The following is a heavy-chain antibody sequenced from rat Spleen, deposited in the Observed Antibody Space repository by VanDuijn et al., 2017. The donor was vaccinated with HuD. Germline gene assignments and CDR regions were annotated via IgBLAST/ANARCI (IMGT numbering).Heavy chain of an antibody. Sequence: EVQLMESDGGLVQPGRSLKLSCAASGFTFSDYGMAWVRQAPTKGLEWVASISTGGGNTYYRDSVKGRFTISRDNAKSTLCLQMDSLRSEDTATYYGARRHYVYTDYFDYWGQGVMVTVSS. V-gene: IGHV5S13*01. CDR1: GFTFSDYG. CDR3: ARRHYVYTDYFDY. CDR2: ISTGGGNT. D-gene: IGHD1-6*01. J-gene: IGHJ2*01.